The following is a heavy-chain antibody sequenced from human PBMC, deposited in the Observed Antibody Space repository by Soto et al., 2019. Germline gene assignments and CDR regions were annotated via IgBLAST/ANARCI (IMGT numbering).Heavy chain of an antibody. CDR1: GFTFNNYG. CDR3: SRAAIRGELLEY. J-gene: IGHJ4*02. V-gene: IGHV3-33*01. D-gene: IGHD1-26*01. Sequence: QVQLVESGGDVVQPGRSLRLSCEASGFTFNNYGMHWVRQAPGKGLEWVALIWHDGSNKGYADPVKGRFTISRDNSKNTVNLQMNNLRVEDTAVYYCSRAAIRGELLEYWGQGTQVTVSS. CDR2: IWHDGSNK.